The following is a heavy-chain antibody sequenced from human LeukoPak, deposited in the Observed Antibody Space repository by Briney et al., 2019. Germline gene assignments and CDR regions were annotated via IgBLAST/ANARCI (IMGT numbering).Heavy chain of an antibody. CDR3: ATWGDFWSGNYGGY. Sequence: GGSLRLSCAASGFTFSGSAIHWVRQASGKGLEWVGRIRSEINSYATAYSASVRGRFTISRDDSKNTAYLQMNNLKTEDTAVYYCATWGDFWSGNYGGYWGQGTLVTVSS. D-gene: IGHD3-3*01. V-gene: IGHV3-73*01. CDR2: IRSEINSYAT. J-gene: IGHJ4*02. CDR1: GFTFSGSA.